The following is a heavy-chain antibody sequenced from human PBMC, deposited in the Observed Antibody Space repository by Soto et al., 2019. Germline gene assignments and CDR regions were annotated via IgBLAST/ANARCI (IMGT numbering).Heavy chain of an antibody. D-gene: IGHD2-2*01. CDR3: ASRLRQMVHQGNY. V-gene: IGHV4-39*07. CDR1: GGSISSSSYH. CDR2: IYHSGST. J-gene: IGHJ4*02. Sequence: PSETLSLTCTVSGGSISSSSYHWGWIRQPPGKGLEWIGSIYHSGSTNYNPSLKSRVTISVDTPKNQLSLNMRSLTAADTAVYYCASRLRQMVHQGNYWGQGTLVTVSS.